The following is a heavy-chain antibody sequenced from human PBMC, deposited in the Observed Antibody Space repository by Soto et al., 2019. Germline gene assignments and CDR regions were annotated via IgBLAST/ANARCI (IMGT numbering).Heavy chain of an antibody. D-gene: IGHD3-16*01. CDR1: GFTFSSYS. Sequence: GGSLRLSCAASGFTFSSYSMNWVRQAPGKGLEWVSYISSSSSTIYYADSVKGRFTISRDNAKNSLYLQMNSLRAEDTAVYYCASSDYIWGSYYYMDVWGKGTTVTVSS. J-gene: IGHJ6*03. CDR3: ASSDYIWGSYYYMDV. V-gene: IGHV3-48*01. CDR2: ISSSSSTI.